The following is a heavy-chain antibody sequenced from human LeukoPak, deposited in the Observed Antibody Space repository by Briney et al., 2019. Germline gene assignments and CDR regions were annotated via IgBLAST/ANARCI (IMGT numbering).Heavy chain of an antibody. J-gene: IGHJ4*02. CDR2: ISDSSSAV. CDR1: GFTFRSYG. D-gene: IGHD3-9*01. Sequence: GGSLRLSCAASGFTFRSYGMSWVRQAPGKGLEWVSYISDSSSAVYYTDSVKGRLTISRDNAKMSLYLQMNSVGDEDTAVYYCARWGATGYGDYWGQGTLVTVSS. CDR3: ARWGATGYGDY. V-gene: IGHV3-48*02.